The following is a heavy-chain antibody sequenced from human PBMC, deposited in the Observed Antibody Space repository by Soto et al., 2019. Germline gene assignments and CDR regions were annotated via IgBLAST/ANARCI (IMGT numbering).Heavy chain of an antibody. D-gene: IGHD1-26*01. CDR3: ARDLVVGATMGAFDI. Sequence: SETLSLTCTVSGGSISSYYWSWIRQPPGKGLEWIGYIYYSGSTNYNPSLKSRVTVSVDMSKNQFSLKLSSVTAADTAVYYCARDLVVGATMGAFDIWGQGTMVTVSS. CDR2: IYYSGST. CDR1: GGSISSYY. J-gene: IGHJ3*02. V-gene: IGHV4-59*01.